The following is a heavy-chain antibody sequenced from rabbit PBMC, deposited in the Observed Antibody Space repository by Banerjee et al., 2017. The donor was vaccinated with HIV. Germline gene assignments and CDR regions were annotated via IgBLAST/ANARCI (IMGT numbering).Heavy chain of an antibody. Sequence: QEQLEESGGDLVKPEGSLTLTCTASGFTLSSYLICWVRQAPGKGLEWIACINTSSGNTVYASWATGRFTISKTSSTTVTLQMTSLTAADTATYFCARDRIRGAGYAGDGYAMSLWGPGTLVTVS. D-gene: IGHD6-1*01. CDR2: INTSSGNT. CDR1: GFTLSSYL. V-gene: IGHV1S45*01. J-gene: IGHJ4*01. CDR3: ARDRIRGAGYAGDGYAMSL.